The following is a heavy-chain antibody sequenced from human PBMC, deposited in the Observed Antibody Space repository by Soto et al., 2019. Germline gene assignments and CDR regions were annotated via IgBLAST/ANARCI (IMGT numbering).Heavy chain of an antibody. CDR2: IIPIFGTA. J-gene: IGHJ2*01. CDR1: GGTFSSYA. Sequence: QVKLVQSGAEVKKPGSSVKVSCKASGGTFSSYAISWVRQAPGQGLEWMGGIIPIFGTANYAQKFQGRVTITADESTSTAYMELSSLRSEDTAVYYCARDKWAGSFPNWYFDLWGRGTLVTVSS. V-gene: IGHV1-69*12. D-gene: IGHD6-19*01. CDR3: ARDKWAGSFPNWYFDL.